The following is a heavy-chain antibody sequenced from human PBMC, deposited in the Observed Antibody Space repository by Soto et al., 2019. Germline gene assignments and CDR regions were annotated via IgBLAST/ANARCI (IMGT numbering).Heavy chain of an antibody. CDR3: ARSGLRYNWNYIEY. CDR1: GGAFSGYY. J-gene: IGHJ4*02. CDR2: INHSGST. Sequence: SDTLFLTSAVYGGAFSGYYWSWIRQAPGKGLEWIGEINHSGSTNYNPSLKSRVTISVDTSKNQFSLKLSSVTAADTAVYYCARSGLRYNWNYIEYWGQGTLVTVS. D-gene: IGHD1-20*01. V-gene: IGHV4-34*01.